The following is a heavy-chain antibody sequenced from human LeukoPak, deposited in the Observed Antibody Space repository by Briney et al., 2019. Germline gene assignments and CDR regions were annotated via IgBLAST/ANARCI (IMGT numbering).Heavy chain of an antibody. Sequence: GGSLRLSCAASGFSISSSQMHWVRQAPGKGLVWVSRILRDETHTNYADSVRGRFTISRDNANNMLFLQMNSLRGEDTAVYFCTRDPGSDSRDWYFDVWGRGTLVTVSS. D-gene: IGHD6-25*01. CDR3: TRDPGSDSRDWYFDV. CDR2: ILRDETHT. J-gene: IGHJ2*01. V-gene: IGHV3-74*01. CDR1: GFSISSSQ.